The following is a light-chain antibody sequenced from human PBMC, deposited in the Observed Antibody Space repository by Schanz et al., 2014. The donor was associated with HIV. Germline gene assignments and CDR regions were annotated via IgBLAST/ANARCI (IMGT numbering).Light chain of an antibody. CDR3: QQLGT. CDR2: AAS. CDR1: QAITSH. J-gene: IGKJ4*01. Sequence: DIQLTQSPPSLSASVGDRVTIACRASQAITSHLAWYRQKPGKAPELLIYAASTLQSGVPSRFSGSGSGTHFTLTISGLQPEDFATYYCQQLGTFGGGTKVDIK. V-gene: IGKV1-9*01.